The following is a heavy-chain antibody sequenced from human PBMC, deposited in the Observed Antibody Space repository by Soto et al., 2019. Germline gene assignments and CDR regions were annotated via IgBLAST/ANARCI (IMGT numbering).Heavy chain of an antibody. Sequence: QVQLVQSGAEVKKPGASVKVSCKASGYPFTSYAMHWVRQAPGQRLEWMGWINAGNGNTKYSQKFQGRVTITRDTSASTAYMELSSLRSEDTAVYYCARDRGIAVAGTFNWFDPWGQGTLVTVSS. V-gene: IGHV1-3*01. J-gene: IGHJ5*02. D-gene: IGHD6-19*01. CDR1: GYPFTSYA. CDR3: ARDRGIAVAGTFNWFDP. CDR2: INAGNGNT.